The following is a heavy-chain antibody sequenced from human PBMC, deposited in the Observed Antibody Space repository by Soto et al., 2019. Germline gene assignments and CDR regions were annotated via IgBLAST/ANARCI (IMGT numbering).Heavy chain of an antibody. V-gene: IGHV4-59*01. CDR1: GGSISSYY. Sequence: SETLSLTCTVSGGSISSYYWSWIRQPPGKGLEWIGYIYYSGSTNYNPSLKSRVTISVDTSKNQFSLKLSSVTAADTAVYYCARWSHSGHRAEGNYYYYSGMDVWGQGTTVTVSS. CDR3: ARWSHSGHRAEGNYYYYSGMDV. J-gene: IGHJ6*02. D-gene: IGHD5-12*01. CDR2: IYYSGST.